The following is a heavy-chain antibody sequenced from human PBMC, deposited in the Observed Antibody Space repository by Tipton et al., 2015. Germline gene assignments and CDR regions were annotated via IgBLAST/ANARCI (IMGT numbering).Heavy chain of an antibody. J-gene: IGHJ4*02. CDR2: ISHSGNT. V-gene: IGHV4-38-2*01. D-gene: IGHD4-23*01. CDR1: AYSISTDYY. Sequence: TLSLTCAVSAYSISTDYYWVWIRQPPGKGLEWIGSISHSGNTYYNPSLKSRVTMSRDTSKNQFSLKLTSVTAADTAVYYCAWARGRHGGLFDSWGQGILVTVSS. CDR3: AWARGRHGGLFDS.